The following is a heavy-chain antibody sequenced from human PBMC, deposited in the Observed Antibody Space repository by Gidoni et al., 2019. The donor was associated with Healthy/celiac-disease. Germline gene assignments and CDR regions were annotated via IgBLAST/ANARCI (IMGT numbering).Heavy chain of an antibody. Sequence: QVQLVQSGAEVKKPGSSVKVSCKASGGTFSSYAISWVRQAPGQGLEWMGRIIPILGIANYAQKFQGRVTITADKSTSTAYMELSSLRSEDTAVYYCASPSKVGGSYPLDYWGQGTLVTVSS. J-gene: IGHJ4*02. CDR2: IIPILGIA. CDR3: ASPSKVGGSYPLDY. CDR1: GGTFSSYA. D-gene: IGHD1-26*01. V-gene: IGHV1-69*04.